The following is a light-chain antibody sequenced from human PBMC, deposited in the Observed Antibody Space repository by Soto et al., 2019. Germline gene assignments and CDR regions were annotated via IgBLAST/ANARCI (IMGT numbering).Light chain of an antibody. CDR1: QSVGSA. CDR2: AAS. V-gene: IGKV3-15*01. CDR3: QQYKNWPPLT. Sequence: EIVMTQSPATLSVSPGETATLSCRASQSVGSAVAWYQHKPGQAPRLVIVAASIRATGVPGRFSGAGSGTEFTLTISSLQSEDFAVYYCQQYKNWPPLTFGGGTKVEIK. J-gene: IGKJ4*01.